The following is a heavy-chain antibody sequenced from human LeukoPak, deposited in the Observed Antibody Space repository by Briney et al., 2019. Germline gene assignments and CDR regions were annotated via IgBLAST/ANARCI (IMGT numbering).Heavy chain of an antibody. D-gene: IGHD3-22*01. Sequence: SETLSLTCTVSGYSISSGYYWGWIRQPPGKGLEWIGSIYHSGNTYYNPSLKSRVTISVDTSKNQFSLKLSSVTAADTALYYCARATLQTGSGYYYWGQGTLVTVSS. CDR2: IYHSGNT. CDR1: GYSISSGYY. CDR3: ARATLQTGSGYYY. V-gene: IGHV4-38-2*02. J-gene: IGHJ4*02.